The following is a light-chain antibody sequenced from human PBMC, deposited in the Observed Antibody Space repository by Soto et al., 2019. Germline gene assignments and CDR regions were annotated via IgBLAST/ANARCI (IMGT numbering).Light chain of an antibody. CDR2: DAS. J-gene: IGKJ2*01. CDR3: HQYTSYTPYT. Sequence: DIPMTQSPSALSASLGDRVTITCRASHSIDTWLAWYQQRPGKAPNLLIYDASSLASGVPSRFSGGGSGTEFTLTISNLQPDDFRTYYCHQYTSYTPYTLGRGTKGEIK. V-gene: IGKV1-5*01. CDR1: HSIDTW.